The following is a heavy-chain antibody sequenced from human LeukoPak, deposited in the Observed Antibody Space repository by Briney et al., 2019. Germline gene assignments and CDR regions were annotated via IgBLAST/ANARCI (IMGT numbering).Heavy chain of an antibody. CDR2: IYPGDSDT. CDR1: GYSFTSYW. Sequence: GESLKISCKGSGYSFTSYWIGWVRQMPGKGLEWMGIIYPGDSDTRYSPSFQGQVTISADKSIRTAYLQWSSLKASDTAMYYCARLPLRYCSGGSCYQAPFDYWGQGTLVTVSS. V-gene: IGHV5-51*01. D-gene: IGHD2-15*01. CDR3: ARLPLRYCSGGSCYQAPFDY. J-gene: IGHJ4*02.